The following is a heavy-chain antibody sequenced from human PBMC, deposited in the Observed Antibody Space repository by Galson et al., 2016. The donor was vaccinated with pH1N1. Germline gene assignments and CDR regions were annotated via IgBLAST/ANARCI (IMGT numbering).Heavy chain of an antibody. CDR1: GFTFSSYG. CDR2: IWYDGSNK. D-gene: IGHD3-9*01. V-gene: IGHV3-33*01. J-gene: IGHJ4*02. CDR3: ARDHLPDMLTDYPVN. Sequence: LRLSCAASGFTFSSYGMHWVRQAPGKGLEWVAVIWYDGSNKYYADSVKGRFTISRDNSKNTLYLQMNSLRAEDTAVYYFARDHLPDMLTDYPVNWGQGTLVTVSS.